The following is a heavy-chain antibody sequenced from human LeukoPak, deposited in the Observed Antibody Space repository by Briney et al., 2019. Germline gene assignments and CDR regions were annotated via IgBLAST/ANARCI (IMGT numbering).Heavy chain of an antibody. CDR3: ARDASAYYYDSSGYRFDY. CDR1: GGTFSSYA. D-gene: IGHD3-22*01. V-gene: IGHV1-69*05. Sequence: SVKVSCKASGGTFSSYAISWVRQAPGQGLEWMGRIIPIFGTANYAQKFQGRVTITTDESTSTAYMELSSLRSEYTAVYYCARDASAYYYDSSGYRFDYSGQGTLVTVSS. CDR2: IIPIFGTA. J-gene: IGHJ4*02.